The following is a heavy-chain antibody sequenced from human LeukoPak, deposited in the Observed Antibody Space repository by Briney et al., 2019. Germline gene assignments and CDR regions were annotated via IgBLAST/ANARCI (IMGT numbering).Heavy chain of an antibody. J-gene: IGHJ4*02. CDR3: ARDLGYYDSSGYLFDY. CDR2: INPNSGGT. V-gene: IGHV1-2*02. Sequence: GASVKVSCKASGDTFSSYYMHWVRQAPGQGLEWMGWINPNSGGTNYAQKFQGRVTMTRDTSISTAYMELSRLRSDDTAVYYCARDLGYYDSSGYLFDYWGQGTLVTVSS. CDR1: GDTFSSYY. D-gene: IGHD3-22*01.